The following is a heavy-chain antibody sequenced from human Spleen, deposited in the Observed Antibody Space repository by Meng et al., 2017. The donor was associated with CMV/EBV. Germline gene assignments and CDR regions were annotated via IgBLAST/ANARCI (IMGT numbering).Heavy chain of an antibody. Sequence: GGSLRLSCAASGFTFSSYSMNWVRQAPGKRLEWVSSISSSSSYIYYADSVKGRFTISRDNAKNSLYLQMNSLRAEDTAVYYCARDLGITMVRGVNYYYGMDVWGQGTTVTVSS. CDR2: ISSSSSYI. V-gene: IGHV3-21*01. CDR3: ARDLGITMVRGVNYYYGMDV. CDR1: GFTFSSYS. J-gene: IGHJ6*02. D-gene: IGHD3-10*01.